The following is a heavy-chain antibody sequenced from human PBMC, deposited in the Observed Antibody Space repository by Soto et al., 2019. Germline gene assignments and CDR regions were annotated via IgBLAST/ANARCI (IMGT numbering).Heavy chain of an antibody. V-gene: IGHV3-23*01. J-gene: IGHJ4*01. Sequence: GGSLRLSCAASGFTFSSYTMSWVRQAPVNGLEFVSSISGIFGSPSYADSVQGRFTISRDSPMNALSLQMNSLRAEDTATYYCAKARCSGNPCYVPDYWGHGSLVTVPQ. CDR1: GFTFSSYT. D-gene: IGHD2-15*01. CDR3: AKARCSGNPCYVPDY. CDR2: ISGIFGSP.